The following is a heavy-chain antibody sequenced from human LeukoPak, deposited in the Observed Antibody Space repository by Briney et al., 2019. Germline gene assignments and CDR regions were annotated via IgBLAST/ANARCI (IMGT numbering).Heavy chain of an antibody. J-gene: IGHJ4*02. Sequence: SVKVSCKASGGTFSGYAISWVRQAPGQGLEWMGGIIPIFGTANYAQKFQGRVTITADESTSTAYMELSSLRSEDTAVYYCARDREGYCSGGSCYPQLRKGEFDYWGQGTLVTVSS. CDR2: IIPIFGTA. D-gene: IGHD2-15*01. V-gene: IGHV1-69*01. CDR3: ARDREGYCSGGSCYPQLRKGEFDY. CDR1: GGTFSGYA.